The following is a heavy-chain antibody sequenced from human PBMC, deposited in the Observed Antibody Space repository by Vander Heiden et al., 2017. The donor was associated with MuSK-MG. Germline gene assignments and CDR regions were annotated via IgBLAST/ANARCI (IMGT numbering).Heavy chain of an antibody. Sequence: EVQLLESGGGLIQPGGPPRPSCRASEFISSSYAMSWVRQAPGKVLEWDSSLAGSGGSTYYADAVRGRFTISRDNSKNTLVLQMNSLRAEDTAVYYCAKDWGVYWGYFFDSWGQGTLATVSS. V-gene: IGHV3-23*01. D-gene: IGHD2-8*02. CDR3: AKDWGVYWGYFFDS. CDR1: EFISSSYA. CDR2: LAGSGGST. J-gene: IGHJ4*02.